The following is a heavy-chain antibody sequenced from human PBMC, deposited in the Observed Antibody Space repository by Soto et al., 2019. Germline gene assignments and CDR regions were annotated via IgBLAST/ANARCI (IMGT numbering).Heavy chain of an antibody. Sequence: SETLSLTCTVSGGSISSYYWSWIRQPPGKGLEWIGYIYYSGSTNYNPSLKSRVTISVDTSKNQFSLKLSSVTAADTAVYYCASSGYSYGIDDWGQGTLVTVSS. CDR1: GGSISSYY. V-gene: IGHV4-59*08. J-gene: IGHJ4*02. CDR3: ASSGYSYGIDD. CDR2: IYYSGST. D-gene: IGHD5-18*01.